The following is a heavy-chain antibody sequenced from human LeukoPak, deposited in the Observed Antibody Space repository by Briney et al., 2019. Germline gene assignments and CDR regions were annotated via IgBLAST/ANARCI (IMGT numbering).Heavy chain of an antibody. CDR1: GFTVSSNY. Sequence: WGSLRLSCAASGFTVSSNYMSWVRQAPGKGLEWVSVIYSGRSTYYADSVKGRFTISRDNSKNTLYLQMNSLRAEDTAVYYCARALIGYYFDYWGQGTLVTVSS. J-gene: IGHJ4*02. D-gene: IGHD2-8*01. V-gene: IGHV3-66*01. CDR2: IYSGRST. CDR3: ARALIGYYFDY.